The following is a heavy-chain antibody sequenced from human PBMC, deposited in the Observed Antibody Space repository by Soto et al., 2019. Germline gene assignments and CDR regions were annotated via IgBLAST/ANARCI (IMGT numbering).Heavy chain of an antibody. CDR1: GYPFTGYH. V-gene: IGHV1-2*04. CDR2: INTNSGDT. J-gene: IGHJ5*01. Sequence: QVHLVQSGAEVREPGASVKVSSKASGYPFTGYHIHWVRQAPGEGLEWMGWINTNSGDTNYAQKFQGWVTMTRDTSINTSYVELGRLRSDVTAVYFCARCVGASNWFESCGQGTLVTVSS. D-gene: IGHD1-26*01. CDR3: ARCVGASNWFES.